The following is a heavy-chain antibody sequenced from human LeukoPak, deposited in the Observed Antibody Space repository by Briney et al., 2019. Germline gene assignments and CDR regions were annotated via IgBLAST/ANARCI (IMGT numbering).Heavy chain of an antibody. D-gene: IGHD6-13*01. J-gene: IGHJ5*02. CDR1: GFTVSSNY. Sequence: PGGSLRLSCAAFGFTVSSNYMSWVRQAPGKGLEWVSVIYSGGSTYYADSVKGRFTVSRDNSKNTLYLQMNSLRAEDTAVYYCARDLRSSWQNWFDPWGQGTLVTVSS. CDR2: IYSGGST. CDR3: ARDLRSSWQNWFDP. V-gene: IGHV3-66*01.